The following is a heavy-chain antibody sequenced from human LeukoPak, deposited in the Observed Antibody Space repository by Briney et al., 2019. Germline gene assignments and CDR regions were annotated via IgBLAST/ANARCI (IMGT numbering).Heavy chain of an antibody. V-gene: IGHV4-4*09. D-gene: IGHD2-15*01. CDR3: SVAGS. CDR1: GDSVSSKS. J-gene: IGHJ4*02. Sequence: SSETLSLTCTVTVSGDSVSSKSWSWIRQPPGKGLEWIGCIYTSGRTSYKPSLRSRVTISVDTSKYQFSLTLTSVTAADTAVYYCSVAGSWGQGTLVTVSS. CDR2: IYTSGRT.